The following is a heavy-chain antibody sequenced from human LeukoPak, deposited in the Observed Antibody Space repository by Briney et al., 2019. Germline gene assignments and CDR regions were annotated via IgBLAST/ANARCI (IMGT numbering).Heavy chain of an antibody. V-gene: IGHV3-30*01. Sequence: GTSLRLSCAASGFNFNNHAMHWVRQAPGKGLEWVAVISYSETRIHYADSVKGRLTISRDNSKNTLFLQMDSLTADDTAVYYCAKEESGSSWSSFDYWGQGTLVTVSS. CDR2: ISYSETRI. J-gene: IGHJ4*02. D-gene: IGHD6-13*01. CDR1: GFNFNNHA. CDR3: AKEESGSSWSSFDY.